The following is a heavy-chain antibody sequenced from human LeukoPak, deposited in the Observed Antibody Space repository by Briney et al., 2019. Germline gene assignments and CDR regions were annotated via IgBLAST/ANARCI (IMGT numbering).Heavy chain of an antibody. CDR3: ARDSGYDGSGSYFPQFYYYYMDV. Sequence: KSSETLSLTCTVSGGSISNYYWSWIRQPPGKGLEWIGEINHSGSTNYNPSLKSRVTISVDTSKNQFSLKLSSVTAADTAVYYCARDSGYDGSGSYFPQFYYYYMDVWGKGTTVTISS. J-gene: IGHJ6*03. CDR2: INHSGST. D-gene: IGHD3-10*01. V-gene: IGHV4-34*01. CDR1: GGSISNYY.